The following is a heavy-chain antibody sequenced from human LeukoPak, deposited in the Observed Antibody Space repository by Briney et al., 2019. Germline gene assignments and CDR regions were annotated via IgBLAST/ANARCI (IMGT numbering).Heavy chain of an antibody. CDR2: IFPGDSDT. CDR1: GYTFTSFW. CDR3: ASQYYDYVWGSYRS. J-gene: IGHJ4*02. Sequence: GESLKISCKGSGYTFTSFWIGWVRQMPGKGLEWMGIIFPGDSDTRYSPSFQGQVTISADKSISTAYLQWNSLKASDTAIYYCASQYYDYVWGSYRSWGQGTLVTVSS. V-gene: IGHV5-51*01. D-gene: IGHD3-16*02.